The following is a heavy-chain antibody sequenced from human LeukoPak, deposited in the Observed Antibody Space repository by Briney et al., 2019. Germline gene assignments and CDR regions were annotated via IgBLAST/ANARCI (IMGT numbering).Heavy chain of an antibody. Sequence: SETLSLTCAVYGGSFSGYHWSWIRQPPGKGLEWIGEINHSGSTNYNPSLKSRVTISVDTSKNQFSLKLSSVTAADTAVYYRARKYSGYDPPDYWGQGTLVTVSS. V-gene: IGHV4-34*01. D-gene: IGHD5-12*01. CDR1: GGSFSGYH. CDR2: INHSGST. CDR3: ARKYSGYDPPDY. J-gene: IGHJ4*02.